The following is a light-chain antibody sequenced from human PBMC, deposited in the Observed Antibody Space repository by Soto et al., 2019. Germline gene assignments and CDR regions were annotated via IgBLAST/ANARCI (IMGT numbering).Light chain of an antibody. V-gene: IGKV3-20*01. CDR1: QSVSYY. J-gene: IGKJ1*01. CDR3: QQYHSSPVT. Sequence: EIVLTQSPGTLSLSPGERATLSCRASQSVSYYLAWYQQKPGQTPRLLIYGASDRATGIPDRFSGSGSGTDFTLTISRLEPEDFAVYYCQQYHSSPVTFGQGTKVDIK. CDR2: GAS.